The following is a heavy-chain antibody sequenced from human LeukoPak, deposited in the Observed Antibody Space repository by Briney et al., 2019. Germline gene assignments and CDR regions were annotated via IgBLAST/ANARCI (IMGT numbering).Heavy chain of an antibody. CDR3: ERGLSIGRWSESNWFDP. CDR1: GFTFSTYV. CDR2: ISYDGTDK. Sequence: GGSLGLPCAASGFTFSTYVMHWVPQAPGKGLEGVAVISYDGTDKYYADSVKGRFTISRDNSKNTLYLQMNSLRAEDTAVYSCERGLSIGRWSESNWFDPWGQGTLVTVSS. J-gene: IGHJ5*02. V-gene: IGHV3-30*04. D-gene: IGHD6-13*01.